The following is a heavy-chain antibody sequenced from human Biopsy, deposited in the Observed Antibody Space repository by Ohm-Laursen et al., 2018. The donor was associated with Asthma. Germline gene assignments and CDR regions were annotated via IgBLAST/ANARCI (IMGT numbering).Heavy chain of an antibody. D-gene: IGHD7-27*01. J-gene: IGHJ4*02. V-gene: IGHV4-39*01. CDR3: ARHWDWGSFFDY. CDR2: ISYTGSA. CDR1: CGSMSSSSYY. Sequence: SDTLSLTCTVSCGSMSSSSYYWGWIRQPPGKGLEWMGSISYTGSAYHNPSLKSRVTISVDTSKNHFSLKLSSVTAADTAVYYCARHWDWGSFFDYWGQGTPVTVSS.